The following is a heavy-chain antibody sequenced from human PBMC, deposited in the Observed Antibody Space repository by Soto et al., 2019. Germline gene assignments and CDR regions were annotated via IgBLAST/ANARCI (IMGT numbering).Heavy chain of an antibody. J-gene: IGHJ4*02. Sequence: GGSLRLSCAASGFTFSSVAMTWVRQAPGKGLEWVSSISDNGGNTDYADSVRGRFTLSRDNSKNTLYLQMNHLKAEDTAVYYCAKLYWNPRYFDYWGQGARVTVSS. CDR3: AKLYWNPRYFDY. V-gene: IGHV3-23*01. CDR2: ISDNGGNT. CDR1: GFTFSSVA. D-gene: IGHD1-1*01.